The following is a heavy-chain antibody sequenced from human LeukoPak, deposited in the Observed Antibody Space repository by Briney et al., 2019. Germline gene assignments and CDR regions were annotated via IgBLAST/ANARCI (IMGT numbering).Heavy chain of an antibody. V-gene: IGHV3-48*04. CDR2: ISSSSSTI. J-gene: IGHJ6*03. Sequence: GGSLRLSCAASGFTFSSYSMNWVRQAPGKGLEWVSYISSSSSTIYYADSVKGRFTISRDNAKNSLYLQMNSLRAEDTAVYYCARASYCSGGSCSPPYYYYMDVWGKGTTVTVSS. D-gene: IGHD2-15*01. CDR1: GFTFSSYS. CDR3: ARASYCSGGSCSPPYYYYMDV.